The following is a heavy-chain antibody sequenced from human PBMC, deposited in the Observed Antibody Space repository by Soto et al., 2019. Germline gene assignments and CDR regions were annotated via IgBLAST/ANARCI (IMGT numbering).Heavy chain of an antibody. CDR2: INPSGGTT. Sequence: ASVKVSCKASGYTFTSYYMYWVRQAPGQGLEWMGIINPSGGTTSYAQKFQGRVTMTRDTSTSTVYMELSSLRSEDTAVYYCVGLDITPHRSRTGLRPIDFWGQGTLVNVSS. CDR1: GYTFTSYY. D-gene: IGHD3-9*01. V-gene: IGHV1-46*01. CDR3: VGLDITPHRSRTGLRPIDF. J-gene: IGHJ4*02.